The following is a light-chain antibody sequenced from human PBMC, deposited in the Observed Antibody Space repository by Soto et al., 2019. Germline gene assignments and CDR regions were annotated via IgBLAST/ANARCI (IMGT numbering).Light chain of an antibody. V-gene: IGKV3-20*01. J-gene: IGKJ4*01. CDR2: GAS. CDR1: QSVSSSY. Sequence: IVLTQSPCTLSLSQGERATLSCRASQSVSSSYLAWYQQKPGQAPRLLIYGASSRATGIPDRFSGSGSGTDFTLTISRLEPEDFAVYYCQQYGSSPLTFGGGTKVDIK. CDR3: QQYGSSPLT.